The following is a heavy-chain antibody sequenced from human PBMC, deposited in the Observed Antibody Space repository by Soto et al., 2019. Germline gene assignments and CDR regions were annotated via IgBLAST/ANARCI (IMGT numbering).Heavy chain of an antibody. D-gene: IGHD3-16*01. Sequence: QLQLQESGSGLVEPSQTLALACDVSGGSISSGGYSWSRIRQPPGKGLEWIGYIYHSGSTYYNPSLKSRVTISVDRSKNQFSLKLSSVTAADTAVYYCARAEGGIFDYWGQGTLVTVSS. CDR3: ARAEGGIFDY. CDR2: IYHSGST. V-gene: IGHV4-30-2*01. J-gene: IGHJ4*02. CDR1: GGSISSGGYS.